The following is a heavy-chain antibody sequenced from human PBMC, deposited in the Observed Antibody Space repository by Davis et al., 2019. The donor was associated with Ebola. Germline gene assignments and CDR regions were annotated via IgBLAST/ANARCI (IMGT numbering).Heavy chain of an antibody. J-gene: IGHJ4*02. D-gene: IGHD2-2*02. Sequence: AASVKVSCKASGYTFTGYYMHWLRQAPGQGLEWMGWINHNSGGTKYAQKFQGRVTMTRDTSISTAYMELSRLRSDDTAFYYCARGFCGNTSCYTSMVDYWGQGTLVTVSS. CDR1: GYTFTGYY. CDR2: INHNSGGT. V-gene: IGHV1-2*02. CDR3: ARGFCGNTSCYTSMVDY.